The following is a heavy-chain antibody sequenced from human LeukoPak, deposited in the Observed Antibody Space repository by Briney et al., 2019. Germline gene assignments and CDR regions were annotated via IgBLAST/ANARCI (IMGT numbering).Heavy chain of an antibody. CDR3: ASWKVVISNGGSDI. J-gene: IGHJ3*02. V-gene: IGHV3-21*01. CDR1: GFTFSHCS. CDR2: ISSSSSYI. D-gene: IGHD2-15*01. Sequence: GGSLRLSCAASGFTFSHCSMNWVRQAPGKGLEWVSSISSSSSYIYYADSVKGRFTISRDNAKNSLSLQMDSLRAEDTAVYYCASWKVVISNGGSDIWGQGTMVTVSS.